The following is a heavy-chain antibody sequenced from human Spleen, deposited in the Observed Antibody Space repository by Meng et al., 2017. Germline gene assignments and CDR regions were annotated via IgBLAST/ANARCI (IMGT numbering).Heavy chain of an antibody. CDR1: GYSISSGYY. J-gene: IGHJ4*02. Sequence: SETLSLTCTVSGYSISSGYYWGWIRQPPGKGLEWIGSIYHSGSTYYNPSLKSRVTISVDTSKNQFSLKLSSVTAADTAVYYCARAKGARGYSGYVFDYWGQGTLVTVSS. D-gene: IGHD5-12*01. CDR3: ARAKGARGYSGYVFDY. CDR2: IYHSGST. V-gene: IGHV4-38-2*02.